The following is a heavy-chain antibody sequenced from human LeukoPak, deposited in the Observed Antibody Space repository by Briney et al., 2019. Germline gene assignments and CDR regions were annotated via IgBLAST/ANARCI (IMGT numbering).Heavy chain of an antibody. CDR2: IYPDDSDR. Sequence: GESLKISCKGSGYRFTNYWIAWVRQMPGKGLEWMGIIYPDDSDRKYSPSFQGQVTISADKSINTAYLQWSSLKASDTAMYYCAGQGFSTAGGYDYWGQGTLVTVSS. CDR3: AGQGFSTAGGYDY. D-gene: IGHD3-16*01. V-gene: IGHV5-51*01. J-gene: IGHJ4*02. CDR1: GYRFTNYW.